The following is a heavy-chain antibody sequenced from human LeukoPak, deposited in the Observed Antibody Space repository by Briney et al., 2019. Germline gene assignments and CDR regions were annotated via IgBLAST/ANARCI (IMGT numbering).Heavy chain of an antibody. V-gene: IGHV4-39*01. CDR2: IYYSGST. Sequence: SETLSLTCTVSGGSISSSNYYWGWIRQPPGKGLESIGSIYYSGSTYYNPSLKSRVTISVDTSKNQFSLKLSSVTAADTAVYYCARLDGYCSGGSCYSVSFVDPWGQGTLVTVSS. CDR3: ARLDGYCSGGSCYSVSFVDP. J-gene: IGHJ5*02. CDR1: GGSISSSNYY. D-gene: IGHD2-15*01.